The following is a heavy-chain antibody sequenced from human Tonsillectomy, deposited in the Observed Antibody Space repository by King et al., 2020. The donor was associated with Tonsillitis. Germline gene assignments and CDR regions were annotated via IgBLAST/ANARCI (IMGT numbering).Heavy chain of an antibody. J-gene: IGHJ4*02. CDR2: ISYDGNNK. V-gene: IGHV3-30*18. D-gene: IGHD3-3*01. CDR3: AKDFFEEAEYYFDY. Sequence: EQLVQSGGGVVQPGRSLRLSCAASGFTFNSYALHWVRQAPGKGLEWVAVISYDGNNKYYADSVEGRFTISRDNSKNTLSLQMNSLRAEDTAVYYCAKDFFEEAEYYFDYWGQGTLVTVSS. CDR1: GFTFNSYA.